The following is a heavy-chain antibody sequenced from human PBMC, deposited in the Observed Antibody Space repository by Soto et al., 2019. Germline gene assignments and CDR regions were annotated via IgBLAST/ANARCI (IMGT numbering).Heavy chain of an antibody. CDR3: ARQLGAEEGFGELFVWFDP. D-gene: IGHD3-10*01. Sequence: QLQLQESGPGLVKPSETLSLTCTVSGGSISSSSYYWGWIRQPPGKGLEWIGSIYYSGSTYYNPSLKSRVTISVDTSKNQFSLKLSSVTAADTAVYYCARQLGAEEGFGELFVWFDPWGQGTLVTVSS. CDR1: GGSISSSSYY. V-gene: IGHV4-39*01. J-gene: IGHJ5*02. CDR2: IYYSGST.